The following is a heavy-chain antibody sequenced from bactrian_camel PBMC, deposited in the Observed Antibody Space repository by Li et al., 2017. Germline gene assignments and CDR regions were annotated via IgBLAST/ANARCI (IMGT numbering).Heavy chain of an antibody. V-gene: IGHV3S40*01. CDR1: GYTFSNAF. Sequence: VQLVESGGGSIQAGGSLNLSCAVSGYTFSNAFMAWFRQAPGKEREGVAAIFSGGHNTYYADAVKGRFTISQDNAKNTVYLEMNSLKPEDTAMYYCAADRSARGFLSGLRGTCLSSRDYTDWGQGTQVTVS. CDR3: AADRSARGFLSGLRGTCLSSRDYTD. CDR2: IFSGGHNT. D-gene: IGHD5*01. J-gene: IGHJ4*01.